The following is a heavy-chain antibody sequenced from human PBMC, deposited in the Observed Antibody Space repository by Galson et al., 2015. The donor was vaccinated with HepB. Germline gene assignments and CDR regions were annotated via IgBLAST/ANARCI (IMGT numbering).Heavy chain of an antibody. D-gene: IGHD6-6*01. J-gene: IGHJ5*02. CDR3: ARDNSSGSSPSNWFDP. V-gene: IGHV3-30-3*01. CDR1: GFTFSSYA. Sequence: SLRLSCAASGFTFSSYAMHWVRQAPGKGLEWVAVISYDGSNKYYADSVKGRFTISRDNSKNTPYLQMNSLRAEDTAVYYCARDNSSGSSPSNWFDPWGQGTLVTVSS. CDR2: ISYDGSNK.